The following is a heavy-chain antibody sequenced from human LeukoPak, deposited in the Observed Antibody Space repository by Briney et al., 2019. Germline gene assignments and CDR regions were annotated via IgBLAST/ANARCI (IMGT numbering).Heavy chain of an antibody. V-gene: IGHV3-48*02. CDR2: ISRSSRTI. D-gene: IGHD3-3*01. J-gene: IGHJ6*02. CDR3: AVFLEWQGATYYGMDV. CDR1: GFTFSSYS. Sequence: EGSLRLSCAASGFTFSSYSMNWVRQAPGKGLEWVSYISRSSRTIYYADSVKGRFTISRDNAKNSLYLQMNSLRDEDTAVYYCAVFLEWQGATYYGMDVWGQGTTVTVSS.